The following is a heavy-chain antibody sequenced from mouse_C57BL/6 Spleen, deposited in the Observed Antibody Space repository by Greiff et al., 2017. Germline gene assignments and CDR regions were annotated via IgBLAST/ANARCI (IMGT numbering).Heavy chain of an antibody. D-gene: IGHD1-1*01. J-gene: IGHJ2*01. CDR3: ARGSTTRGYFDY. V-gene: IGHV3-6*01. CDR1: GYSITSGYY. CDR2: ISYDGSN. Sequence: EVKLVESGPGLVKPSQSLSLTCSVTGYSITSGYYWNWIRQFPGNKLEWMGYISYDGSNNYNPSLKNRISITRDTSKNQFFLKLNSVTTEDTATYYCARGSTTRGYFDYWGQGTTLTVSS.